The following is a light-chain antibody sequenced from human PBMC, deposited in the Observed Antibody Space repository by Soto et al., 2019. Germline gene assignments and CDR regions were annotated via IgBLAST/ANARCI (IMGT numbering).Light chain of an antibody. CDR2: GAS. CDR1: QSVSTNY. J-gene: IGKJ1*01. Sequence: EVVLTQSPGTLSLSPGERATLSCRASQSVSTNYLAWYQQKPGQAPRLLIYGASIRATGIPDRFSGSGSGTDFTLTISGLESEDFAVYYCQQYGNLLWTFGQGTKVDIK. CDR3: QQYGNLLWT. V-gene: IGKV3-20*01.